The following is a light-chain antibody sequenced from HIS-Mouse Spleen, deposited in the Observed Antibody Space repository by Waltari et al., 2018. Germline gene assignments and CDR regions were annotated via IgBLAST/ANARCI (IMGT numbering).Light chain of an antibody. CDR1: SSDVGGYNY. CDR2: DVS. J-gene: IGLJ2*01. V-gene: IGLV2-14*03. Sequence: QSALTQPASVSGSPGQSITISCTGTSSDVGGYNYVSWYQQHPGKAPKLMIYDVSNRPSGVPNPFSGSKSGNTASLTISGLQAEDEADYYCSSYTSSSFNVVFGGGTKLTVL. CDR3: SSYTSSSFNVV.